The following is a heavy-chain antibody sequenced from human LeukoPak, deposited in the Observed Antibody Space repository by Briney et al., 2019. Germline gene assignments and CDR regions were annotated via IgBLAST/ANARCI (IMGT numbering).Heavy chain of an antibody. CDR3: ARVEWFGELSPFDI. CDR1: VDSVSSGTYY. D-gene: IGHD3-10*01. V-gene: IGHV4-61*01. Sequence: SETLSLTCTVPVDSVSSGTYYWSWIRQPPGEGLEWIGYIHYSGSTNYNPSLKRRVTISVDPSKNQFYLKLSSVTAADTAVYYCARVEWFGELSPFDIWGQGTMVTVSS. J-gene: IGHJ3*02. CDR2: IHYSGST.